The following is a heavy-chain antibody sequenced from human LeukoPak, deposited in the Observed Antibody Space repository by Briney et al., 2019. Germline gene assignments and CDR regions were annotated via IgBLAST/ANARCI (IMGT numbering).Heavy chain of an antibody. V-gene: IGHV3-11*01. J-gene: IGHJ4*02. Sequence: GGSLRLSCAASGFTFSYYYMSWIRQAPGKGLEWVSYISSSGSTIYYADSAKGRFTISRDNAKNSLYLQMNSLTAEDTAVYYCASLPRGSYYVLNWGEGTLVTVSS. CDR2: ISSSGSTI. CDR3: ASLPRGSYYVLN. CDR1: GFTFSYYY. D-gene: IGHD1-26*01.